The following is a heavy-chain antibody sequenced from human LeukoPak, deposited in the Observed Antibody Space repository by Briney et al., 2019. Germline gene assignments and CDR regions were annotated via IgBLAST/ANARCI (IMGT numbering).Heavy chain of an antibody. V-gene: IGHV3-23*01. CDR3: AKDRSNYVLRRPGPFDY. CDR1: GFTFSSYA. J-gene: IGHJ4*02. D-gene: IGHD4-11*01. CDR2: ISGSGVST. Sequence: GGSLRLSCAASGFTFSSYAMSWVRQAPGKGLEWVSAISGSGVSTYYADSVKGRFTISRDNSKNTLYLQMNSLRAEDTAVYYCAKDRSNYVLRRPGPFDYWGQGTLVTVSS.